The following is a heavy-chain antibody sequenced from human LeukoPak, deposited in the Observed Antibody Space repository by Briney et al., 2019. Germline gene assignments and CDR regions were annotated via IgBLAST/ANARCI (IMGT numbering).Heavy chain of an antibody. Sequence: ASVKVSCKASGYTFTSYGISWVRQAPGQGLEWMGWISAYNGNTNYAQKLQGRVTMTTDTSTSTAYMELRSLRSDDTAVYYCARDMFSSHITSPRAAFDIWGQGTMVTVSS. J-gene: IGHJ3*02. CDR1: GYTFTSYG. CDR2: ISAYNGNT. V-gene: IGHV1-18*01. D-gene: IGHD3-10*02. CDR3: ARDMFSSHITSPRAAFDI.